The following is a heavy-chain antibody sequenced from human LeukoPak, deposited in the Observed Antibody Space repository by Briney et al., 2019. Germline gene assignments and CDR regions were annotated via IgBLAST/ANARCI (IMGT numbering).Heavy chain of an antibody. D-gene: IGHD3-10*01. CDR2: INTNTGNP. V-gene: IGHV7-4-1*02. CDR1: GYTFTSYA. J-gene: IGHJ5*02. CDR3: ARDRITMVRGVMPGTNWFDP. Sequence: HGASVKVSCKASGYTFTSYAMNWVRQAPGQGLEWMGWINTNTGNPTYAQGFTGRFVFSLDTSVSTAYLQISSLKAEDTAVYYCARDRITMVRGVMPGTNWFDPWSQGTLVTVSS.